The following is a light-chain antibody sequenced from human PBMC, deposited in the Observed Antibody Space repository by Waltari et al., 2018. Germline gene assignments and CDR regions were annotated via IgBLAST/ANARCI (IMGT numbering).Light chain of an antibody. CDR2: GAA. CDR1: LSIDDS. V-gene: IGKV3-15*01. CDR3: QQYNQWPLT. J-gene: IGKJ4*01. Sequence: EIVMTQSPATLSVSRGGSATLPCRASLSIDDSLAWYQQKPGQPPRLLILGAATRDTGIPVRFSGSGSGTAFTLTITGLQSEDFAVYFCQQYNQWPLTFGRGTKVEIK.